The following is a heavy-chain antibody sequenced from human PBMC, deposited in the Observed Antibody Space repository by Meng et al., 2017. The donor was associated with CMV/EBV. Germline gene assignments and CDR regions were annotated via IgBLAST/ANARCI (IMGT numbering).Heavy chain of an antibody. CDR2: IYPGDSDT. V-gene: IGHV5-51*01. CDR1: GYSFTSYW. CDR3: ASRTRTHAFDI. Sequence: KVSCKGSGYSFTSYWIGWVRQMPGKGLEWMGIIYPGDSDTKYSPSFQGQVTISADKSISTAYLQWSSLKASDTAMYYCASRTRTHAFDIWGQGTMVTVSS. J-gene: IGHJ3*02. D-gene: IGHD3/OR15-3a*01.